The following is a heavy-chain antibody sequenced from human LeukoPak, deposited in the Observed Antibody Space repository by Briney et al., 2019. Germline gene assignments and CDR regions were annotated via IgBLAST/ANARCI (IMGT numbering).Heavy chain of an antibody. V-gene: IGHV1-69*01. D-gene: IGHD6-13*01. J-gene: IGHJ5*02. CDR1: GGTFNSYA. CDR3: ARIRARLGAAAGIYLDKWFDP. Sequence: SVKVSCKASGGTFNSYAISWVRQAPGQGLEWMGGIIPIFGTANYAQKFQGRVTITADESTSTAYMELSSPRSEDTAVYYCARIRARLGAAAGIYLDKWFDPWGQGTLVTVSS. CDR2: IIPIFGTA.